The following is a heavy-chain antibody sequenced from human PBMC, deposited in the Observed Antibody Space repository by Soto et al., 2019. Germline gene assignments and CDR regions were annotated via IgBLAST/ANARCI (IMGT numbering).Heavy chain of an antibody. CDR1: GFSLSTSGVG. J-gene: IGHJ3*02. V-gene: IGHV2-5*01. Sequence: QGTLKESGPTLVKPTQTLTLTCSFSGFSLSTSGVGVGWIRQSPGKALEWLALIYWSGDEHYRPSLKSRLSIIKDTSKNHVVLIMTDMDPVDPATYYCARGLATLPVFAFDIWGQGTMVTVSS. D-gene: IGHD6-6*01. CDR3: ARGLATLPVFAFDI. CDR2: IYWSGDE.